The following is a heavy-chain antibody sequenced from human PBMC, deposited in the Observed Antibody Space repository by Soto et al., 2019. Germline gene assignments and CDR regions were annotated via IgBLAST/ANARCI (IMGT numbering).Heavy chain of an antibody. J-gene: IGHJ1*01. CDR1: RFTFINYW. CDR3: ATSTYYRSSH. V-gene: IGHV3-7*01. CDR2: IKGDXGET. D-gene: IGHD6-6*01. Sequence: PXXSLRLSCVASRFTFINYWMSWVRQAPGKGVEWVDXIKGDXGETYYEDYVXXRFSIYRXXXKNQLYLQMTSMRAEDTALYYCATSTYYRSSHWGQGTQVTVSS.